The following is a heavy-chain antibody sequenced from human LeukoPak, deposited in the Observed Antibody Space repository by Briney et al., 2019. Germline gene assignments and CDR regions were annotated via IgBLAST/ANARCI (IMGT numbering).Heavy chain of an antibody. J-gene: IGHJ4*02. D-gene: IGHD1-1*01. Sequence: GGSLRPSCAASGFTFSNYAMGWVRQAPGKGLEWVSAISSSGRTTYYADSVKGRFTISRDNAKNTLYLQSNSLRAEDTAVYYCAKYDVKTLSDWGQGTLVTVSS. V-gene: IGHV3-23*01. CDR1: GFTFSNYA. CDR2: ISSSGRTT. CDR3: AKYDVKTLSD.